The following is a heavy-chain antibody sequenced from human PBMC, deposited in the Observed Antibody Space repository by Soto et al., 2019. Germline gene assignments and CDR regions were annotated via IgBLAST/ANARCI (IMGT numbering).Heavy chain of an antibody. Sequence: EVQLLESGGGLVQPGGSLRLSCTASGFTFSRHAMTWVRQAPGKGLEWVSGLSDSGGSIYYADSVKGRFTISRDNSMNTLYLQMNTLRAEDTAIYCCAKVSSSWYAGFFDLWGQGTLVTVSS. CDR1: GFTFSRHA. D-gene: IGHD6-13*01. V-gene: IGHV3-23*01. CDR3: AKVSSSWYAGFFDL. J-gene: IGHJ4*02. CDR2: LSDSGGSI.